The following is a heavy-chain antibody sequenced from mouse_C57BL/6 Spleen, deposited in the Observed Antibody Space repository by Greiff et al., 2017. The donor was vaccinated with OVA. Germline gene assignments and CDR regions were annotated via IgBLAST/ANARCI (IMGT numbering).Heavy chain of an antibody. J-gene: IGHJ4*01. CDR1: GYSFTDYN. V-gene: IGHV1-39*01. D-gene: IGHD2-4*01. CDR3: AREGDYDVGYYAMDY. Sequence: VQLQQSGPELVKPGASVTISCKASGYSFTDYNMNWVKQSHGKSLEWIGVINPNYGTTSYNQKFKGKATLTVDQSSSTAYIQLNSLTSEDSAVYSCAREGDYDVGYYAMDYWGQGTSVTVSS. CDR2: INPNYGTT.